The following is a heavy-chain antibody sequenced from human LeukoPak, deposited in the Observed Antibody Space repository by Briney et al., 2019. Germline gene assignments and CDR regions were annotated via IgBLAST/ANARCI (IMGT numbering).Heavy chain of an antibody. CDR2: IYYSGST. Sequence: PSETLSLTCTVSGGSISSYHWSWIRQPPGKGLEWIGYIYYSGSTNYNPSLKSRVTMSVDTSKNQFSLKLSSVTAADTAVYYCARGRPTWGWLQFSAFDIWGQGTMVTVSS. D-gene: IGHD5-12*01. CDR1: GGSISSYH. V-gene: IGHV4-59*12. CDR3: ARGRPTWGWLQFSAFDI. J-gene: IGHJ3*02.